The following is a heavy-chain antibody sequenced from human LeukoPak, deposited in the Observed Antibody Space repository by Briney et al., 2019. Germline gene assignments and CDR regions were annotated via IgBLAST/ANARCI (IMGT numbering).Heavy chain of an antibody. CDR3: ATHPPDGSNVDTAMASY. V-gene: IGHV3-23*01. CDR1: GFSFSIYG. J-gene: IGHJ4*02. Sequence: KAGGSLRLSCAASGFSFSIYGMNWVRQAPGKGLEWVSGITGSGGTTYYADSVKGQATISRDNSKNTLYLQMNSLRAEDTAVYYCATHPPDGSNVDTAMASYWGQGTLVTVSS. D-gene: IGHD5-18*01. CDR2: ITGSGGTT.